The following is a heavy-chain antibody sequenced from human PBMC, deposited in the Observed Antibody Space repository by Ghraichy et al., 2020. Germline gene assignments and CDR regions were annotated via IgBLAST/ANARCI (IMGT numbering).Heavy chain of an antibody. J-gene: IGHJ4*02. CDR1: GFTFSSYA. CDR2: ISGSGGST. Sequence: GGSLRLSCAASGFTFSSYAMSWVRRAPGKGLEWVSAISGSGGSTYYADSVKGRFTISRDNSKNTLYLQMNSLRAEDTAVYYCAKDRGVEGIAVAGLFDYWGQGTLVTVSS. CDR3: AKDRGVEGIAVAGLFDY. V-gene: IGHV3-23*01. D-gene: IGHD6-19*01.